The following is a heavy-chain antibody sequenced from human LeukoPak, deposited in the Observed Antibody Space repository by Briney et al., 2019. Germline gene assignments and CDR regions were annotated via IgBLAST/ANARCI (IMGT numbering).Heavy chain of an antibody. Sequence: GGSLRLSCSASGFTFSTYGMSWVRQAPGKGLEWVISISGSGSTTFYADSVKGRFTISRDNSSNMLYLQMTSLRAEDTAVYYCAKGTSTYSSGSFDYWGRGTLVTVSS. CDR1: GFTFSTYG. J-gene: IGHJ4*02. V-gene: IGHV3-23*01. D-gene: IGHD6-19*01. CDR2: ISGSGSTT. CDR3: AKGTSTYSSGSFDY.